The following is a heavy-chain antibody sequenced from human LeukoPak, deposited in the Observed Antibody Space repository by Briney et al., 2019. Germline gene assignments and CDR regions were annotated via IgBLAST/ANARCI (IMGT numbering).Heavy chain of an antibody. V-gene: IGHV4-61*01. Sequence: SETLSLTCTVSGDSISSSSYAWSWIRQPPGKGLEWIGYIYYSGSTNYNPSLKSRVTISGDTSKNQFSRKLSSVTAADTAVYYCASTLLFCGGSCSWFDPWGQGTLVIVSS. CDR2: IYYSGST. J-gene: IGHJ5*02. CDR3: ASTLLFCGGSCSWFDP. D-gene: IGHD2-15*01. CDR1: GDSISSSSYA.